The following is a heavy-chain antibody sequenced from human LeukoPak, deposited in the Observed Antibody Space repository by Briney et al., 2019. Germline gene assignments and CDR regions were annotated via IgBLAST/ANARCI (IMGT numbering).Heavy chain of an antibody. CDR3: ASRPTAMVTSYFDY. CDR2: IIPIFGTA. Sequence: SVKVSCKASGGTFSSYAISWVRQAPGQGLERMGGIIPIFGTANYAQKFQGRVTITTDESTSTAYMELSSLRSEDTAVYYCASRPTAMVTSYFDYWGQGTLVTVSS. J-gene: IGHJ4*02. D-gene: IGHD5-18*01. V-gene: IGHV1-69*05. CDR1: GGTFSSYA.